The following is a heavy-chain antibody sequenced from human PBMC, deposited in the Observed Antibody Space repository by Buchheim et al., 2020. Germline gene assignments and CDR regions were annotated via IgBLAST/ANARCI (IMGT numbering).Heavy chain of an antibody. CDR2: ISGSGGST. J-gene: IGHJ1*01. Sequence: EVQLLESGGGSVQPGGSLRLSCAASGFTFSSYAMSWVRQAPGKGLEWVSAISGSGGSTYYADSVKGRFTISRDNSKNTLYLQMNSLRAEDTAVYYCAKGYRDYVGATGLSFQHWGQGTL. CDR1: GFTFSSYA. D-gene: IGHD1-26*01. V-gene: IGHV3-23*01. CDR3: AKGYRDYVGATGLSFQH.